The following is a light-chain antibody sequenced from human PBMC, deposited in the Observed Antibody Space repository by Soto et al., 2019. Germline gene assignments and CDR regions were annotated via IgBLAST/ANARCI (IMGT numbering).Light chain of an antibody. CDR2: EVT. CDR3: SSYGGTNNVV. J-gene: IGLJ2*01. CDR1: SSDVGGYKY. Sequence: QSALTQPPSASGSPGQSVTISCTGTSSDVGGYKYVSWYQHHPGKAPKAVIYEVTKLPSGVPDRFSGSQSGNTASLTVSGLQAEDEADYYCSSYGGTNNVVFGGGTKLTVL. V-gene: IGLV2-8*01.